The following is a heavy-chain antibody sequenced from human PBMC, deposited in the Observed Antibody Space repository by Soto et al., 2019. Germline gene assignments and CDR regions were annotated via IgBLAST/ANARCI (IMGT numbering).Heavy chain of an antibody. J-gene: IGHJ5*02. D-gene: IGHD2-15*01. V-gene: IGHV1-3*01. CDR3: ARVRPEKVIVVVVAANRGMWFDP. Sequence: ASVKVSCKASGYTFTSYAMHWVRQAPGQRLEWMGWINAGNGNTKYSQKFQGRVTITRDTSASTAYMELSSLRSEDTAVYYCARVRPEKVIVVVVAANRGMWFDPWGQGTLVTVSS. CDR1: GYTFTSYA. CDR2: INAGNGNT.